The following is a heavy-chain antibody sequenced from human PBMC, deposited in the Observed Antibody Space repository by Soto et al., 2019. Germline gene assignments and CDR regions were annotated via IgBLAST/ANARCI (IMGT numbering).Heavy chain of an antibody. D-gene: IGHD3-22*01. J-gene: IGHJ6*02. Sequence: ASVKVSCKVSGYTLTELSMHWVRQAPGKGLEWMGGFDPEDGETIYAQKFQGRVTMTEDTSTDTAYMELSSLRSEDTAVYYCAPGRKPPYDIGGYGRGPYYSYGMDVWAQGTTVTVSS. V-gene: IGHV1-24*01. CDR2: FDPEDGET. CDR1: GYTLTELS. CDR3: APGRKPPYDIGGYGRGPYYSYGMDV.